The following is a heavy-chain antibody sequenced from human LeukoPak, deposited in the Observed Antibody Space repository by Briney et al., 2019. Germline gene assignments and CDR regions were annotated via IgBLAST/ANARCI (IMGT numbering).Heavy chain of an antibody. CDR2: IYYSGST. V-gene: IGHV4-59*12. J-gene: IGHJ4*02. CDR3: TRDVGSAGFDS. D-gene: IGHD6-13*01. CDR1: GGSISSYY. Sequence: SETLSLTCTVSGGSISSYYWSWIRQPPGKGLEWIGYIYYSGSTNYNPSLKSRVTISVDTSKNQFSLKLSSVTAADTAVYYCTRDVGSAGFDSWGQGTLVTVSS.